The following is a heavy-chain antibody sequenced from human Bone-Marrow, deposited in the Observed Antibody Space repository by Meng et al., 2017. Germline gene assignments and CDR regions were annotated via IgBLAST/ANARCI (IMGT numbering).Heavy chain of an antibody. J-gene: IGHJ4*02. CDR2: ISSSGSTI. CDR1: GFTFSDYY. CDR3: ARDSRYCSGGSCYSRFSY. D-gene: IGHD2-15*01. V-gene: IGHV3-11*04. Sequence: GESLKISCAASGFTFSDYYMSWIRQAPGKGLEWVSYISSSGSTIYYADSVKGRFTISRDNAKNSLYLQMNSLRAEDTAVYYCARDSRYCSGGSCYSRFSYWGQGTLVTVSS.